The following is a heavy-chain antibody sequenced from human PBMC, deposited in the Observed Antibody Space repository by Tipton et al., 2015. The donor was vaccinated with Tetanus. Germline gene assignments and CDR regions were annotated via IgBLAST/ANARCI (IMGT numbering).Heavy chain of an antibody. CDR1: GGSFSNYY. Sequence: TLSLTCAVYGGSFSNYYLTWIRQPPGQGLEWIGEIHPSGITNYNPSLINRVTISVDTSKNQFSLRLTSVTAADTAVYYCARYSIVATSNNWFDPWGQGTLVTVSS. CDR2: IHPSGIT. V-gene: IGHV4-34*01. CDR3: ARYSIVATSNNWFDP. J-gene: IGHJ5*02. D-gene: IGHD5-12*01.